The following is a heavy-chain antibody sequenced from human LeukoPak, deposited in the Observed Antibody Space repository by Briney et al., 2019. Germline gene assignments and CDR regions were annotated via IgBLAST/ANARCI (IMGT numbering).Heavy chain of an antibody. J-gene: IGHJ4*02. D-gene: IGHD3-3*01. V-gene: IGHV3-53*01. Sequence: GGSLRLSCAASGFTASSNYMSWVRQAPGKGLEWVSVIYSGGSAYYADSVKGRFTISRDNSKNTLYLQMNSLRAEDTAVYYCARLDEDFWSGYPSNFDYWGQGTLVPVSS. CDR3: ARLDEDFWSGYPSNFDY. CDR1: GFTASSNY. CDR2: IYSGGSA.